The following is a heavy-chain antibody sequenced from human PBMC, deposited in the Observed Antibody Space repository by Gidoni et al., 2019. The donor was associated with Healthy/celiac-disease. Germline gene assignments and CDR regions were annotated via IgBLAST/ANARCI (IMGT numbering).Heavy chain of an antibody. CDR3: ARDPSLTVTRGYFDY. J-gene: IGHJ4*02. D-gene: IGHD4-17*01. CDR1: GFTFSSYA. CDR2: ISYDGSNK. V-gene: IGHV3-30-3*01. Sequence: QVQLVESGGGVVQPGRSLRLSCAASGFTFSSYAMHWVRQAPGKGLEWVAVISYDGSNKYYADSVKGRFTISRDNSKNTLYLQMNSLRAEDTAVYYCARDPSLTVTRGYFDYWGQGTLVTVSS.